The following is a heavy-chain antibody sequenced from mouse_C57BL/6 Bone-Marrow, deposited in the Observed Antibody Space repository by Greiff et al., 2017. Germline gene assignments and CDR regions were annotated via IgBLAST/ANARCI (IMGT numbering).Heavy chain of an antibody. CDR2: IDPNSGGT. CDR3: ASPIYYDYGGTGYYAMDY. J-gene: IGHJ4*01. Sequence: QVQLKQPGAELVKPGASVKLSCKASGYTFTSYWMHWVKPRPGRGLEGIGRIDPNSGGTTYNKKVKSKATLTVDKPSSTAYMQLSSLTSEDSAVYYCASPIYYDYGGTGYYAMDYWGQGTSVTVAS. V-gene: IGHV1-72*01. CDR1: GYTFTSYW. D-gene: IGHD2-4*01.